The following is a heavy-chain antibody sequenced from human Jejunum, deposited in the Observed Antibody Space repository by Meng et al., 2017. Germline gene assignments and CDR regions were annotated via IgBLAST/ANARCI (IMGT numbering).Heavy chain of an antibody. CDR1: GFTFSGSA. CDR2: IRSKANNYAT. D-gene: IGHD3-16*01. CDR3: TRQIEHSGGYFDY. J-gene: IGHJ4*02. Sequence: GGSLRPSCTASGFTFSGSAMHWVRQASGKGLEWVGRIRSKANNYATAYAASMKGRFTVSRDDSENTAYLQLNSLETEDTAVYYCTRQIEHSGGYFDYWGQGTRVTVSS. V-gene: IGHV3-73*01.